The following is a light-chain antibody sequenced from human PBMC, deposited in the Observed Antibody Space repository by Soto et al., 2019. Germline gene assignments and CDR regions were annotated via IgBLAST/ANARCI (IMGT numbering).Light chain of an antibody. V-gene: IGKV3-20*01. CDR3: QQYGSSGT. CDR1: QSVDSN. CDR2: RTS. J-gene: IGKJ1*01. Sequence: EIVLTQSPAILSVSPGERATLSCRASQSVDSNLAWYQQKPGQAPRLLIYRTSNRATGIPDRFSGSGSGTDFTLTISRLEPEDFAVYYCQQYGSSGTFGQGTKVDIK.